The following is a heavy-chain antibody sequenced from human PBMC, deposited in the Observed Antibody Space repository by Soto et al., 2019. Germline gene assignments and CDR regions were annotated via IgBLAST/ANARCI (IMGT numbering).Heavy chain of an antibody. CDR3: ARGYQLLGSYYYYGMDV. V-gene: IGHV3-48*02. J-gene: IGHJ6*02. Sequence: EVQLVESGGGLVQPGGSLRLSCAASGFTFSSYSMNWVRQAPGKGLEWVSYISSSSSTIYYADSVEGRFTISRDNAKNSLYLQMNSLRDEDTAVYYCARGYQLLGSYYYYGMDVWGQGTTVTVSS. D-gene: IGHD2-2*01. CDR1: GFTFSSYS. CDR2: ISSSSSTI.